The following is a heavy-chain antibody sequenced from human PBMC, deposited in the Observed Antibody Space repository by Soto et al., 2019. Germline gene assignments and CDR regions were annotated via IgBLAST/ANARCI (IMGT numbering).Heavy chain of an antibody. CDR2: IYPGDSDT. Sequence: ESLKISCKGSGYSFTSYWIGWVRQMPGKGLEWTGIIYPGDSDTRYSPSFQGQVTISADKSISTAYPQWSSLKASDTAMYYCARQTRNYDILTGLDYWGQGTLVTVSS. CDR1: GYSFTSYW. V-gene: IGHV5-51*01. J-gene: IGHJ4*02. D-gene: IGHD3-9*01. CDR3: ARQTRNYDILTGLDY.